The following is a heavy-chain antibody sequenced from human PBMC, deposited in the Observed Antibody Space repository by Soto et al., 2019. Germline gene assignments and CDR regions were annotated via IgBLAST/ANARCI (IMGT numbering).Heavy chain of an antibody. Sequence: GGSLRLSCAASGFTFSSYGMHWVRQAPGKGLEWVAVISYDGSNKYYADSVKGRFTISRDNSKNTLYLQMNSLRVEDTAVYYCANIHYDFWSGYYSPVGPHYYYGMDVWGQGTTVTVSS. CDR1: GFTFSSYG. D-gene: IGHD3-3*01. CDR2: ISYDGSNK. J-gene: IGHJ6*02. V-gene: IGHV3-30*18. CDR3: ANIHYDFWSGYYSPVGPHYYYGMDV.